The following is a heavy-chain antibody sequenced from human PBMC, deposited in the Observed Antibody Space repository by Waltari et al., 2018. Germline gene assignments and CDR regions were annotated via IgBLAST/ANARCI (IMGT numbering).Heavy chain of an antibody. CDR3: ARVAYGDYGGVFDY. V-gene: IGHV4-59*01. Sequence: QVQLQESGPGLVKPSETLSLTCTVSGGSISSYYWSWIRQPPGKGLEWIGYIYFSGSTNYNPSLKSRVTISVDTSKNQFSLKLSSVTAADTAVYYCARVAYGDYGGVFDYWGQGTLVTVSS. D-gene: IGHD4-17*01. J-gene: IGHJ4*02. CDR2: IYFSGST. CDR1: GGSISSYY.